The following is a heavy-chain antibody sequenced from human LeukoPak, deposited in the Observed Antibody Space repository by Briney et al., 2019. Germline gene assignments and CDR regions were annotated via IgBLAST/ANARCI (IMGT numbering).Heavy chain of an antibody. D-gene: IGHD4-17*01. Sequence: GASVKVSCKASGYTFTSYGFTWVRQAPGQGLEWMGWISGYNGNTNYAQKLQGRVTMTTDTSTSTAYMELTNLRSDDTAVYYCAMGETVTTPPRDYWGQGTLVTVSS. V-gene: IGHV1-18*01. CDR1: GYTFTSYG. CDR3: AMGETVTTPPRDY. CDR2: ISGYNGNT. J-gene: IGHJ4*02.